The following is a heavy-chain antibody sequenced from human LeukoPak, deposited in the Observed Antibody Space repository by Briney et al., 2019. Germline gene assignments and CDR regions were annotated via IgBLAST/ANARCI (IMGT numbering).Heavy chain of an antibody. CDR3: ARKRNGFDY. CDR2: IYADGNT. CDR1: GFIVNTNY. V-gene: IGHV3-53*01. D-gene: IGHD1-14*01. J-gene: IGHJ4*02. Sequence: PGGSLRLSCAASGFIVNTNYMTWVRQAPGRGLEWVSFIYADGNTYYADSVKGRFTISRDNAKNSLYLQMNSLRAEDTAVYYCARKRNGFDYWGQGTLVTVSS.